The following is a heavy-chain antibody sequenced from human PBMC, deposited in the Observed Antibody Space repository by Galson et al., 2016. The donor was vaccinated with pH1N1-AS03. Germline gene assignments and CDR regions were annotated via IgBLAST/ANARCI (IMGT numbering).Heavy chain of an antibody. D-gene: IGHD1-26*01. CDR2: ISYHGNNK. J-gene: IGHJ3*01. Sequence: SLRLSCAASGFTFSSPSMHWARQAPDEGLEWVAGISYHGNNKFYAHSVKGRFTISRDSLQNTLDLQMNSLSAEDSAVYFCARETIRAGEFDLWGRGTVVTVSS. CDR3: ARETIRAGEFDL. V-gene: IGHV3-30-3*01. CDR1: GFTFSSPS.